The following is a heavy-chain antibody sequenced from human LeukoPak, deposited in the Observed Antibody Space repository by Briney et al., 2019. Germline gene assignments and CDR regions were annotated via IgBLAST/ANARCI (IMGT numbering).Heavy chain of an antibody. V-gene: IGHV1-18*01. CDR1: GYTFTSYG. CDR2: ISAYNGNT. Sequence: ASVKVSCKASGYTFTSYGISWVRQAPGQGLEWMGRISAYNGNTNYAQKLQGRVTMTTDTSTSTAYMELRSLRSDDTAVYYCARDSNIVVVPAANDYWGQGTLVTVSS. J-gene: IGHJ4*02. CDR3: ARDSNIVVVPAANDY. D-gene: IGHD2-2*01.